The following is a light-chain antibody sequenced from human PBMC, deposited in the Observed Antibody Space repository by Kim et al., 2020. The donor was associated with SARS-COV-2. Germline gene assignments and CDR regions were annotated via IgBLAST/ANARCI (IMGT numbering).Light chain of an antibody. V-gene: IGLV3-21*04. J-gene: IGLJ2*01. Sequence: PGKTARITCGGNDIGRKSVHWYQQTHGQAPVLVIYYDSDRPSGIPERFSGSNSGNTATLTISRVEAAAEADYYCQVWDSSSDVVFGGGTQLTVL. CDR1: DIGRKS. CDR2: YDS. CDR3: QVWDSSSDVV.